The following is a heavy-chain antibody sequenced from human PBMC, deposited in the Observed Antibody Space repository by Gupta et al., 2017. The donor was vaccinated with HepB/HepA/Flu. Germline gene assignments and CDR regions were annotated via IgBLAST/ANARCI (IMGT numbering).Heavy chain of an antibody. J-gene: IGHJ4*02. CDR2: IYYSGST. CDR1: GGSVSSGRYY. D-gene: IGHD1-26*01. CDR3: ARVSSVAGSYFDY. V-gene: IGHV4-61*01. Sequence: QVQLQESGPGLVKPSETLSLTCTVAGGSVSSGRYYWSWIRQPPGKGLEWIGYIYYSGSTNYNPSLKSRVTISVDTSKNQFSLKLSSVTAADTAVYYCARVSSVAGSYFDYWGQGTLVTVSS.